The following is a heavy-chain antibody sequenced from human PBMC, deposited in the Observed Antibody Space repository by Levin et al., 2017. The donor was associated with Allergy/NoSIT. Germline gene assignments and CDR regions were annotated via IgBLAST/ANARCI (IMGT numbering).Heavy chain of an antibody. D-gene: IGHD4-17*01. CDR1: GFTFDDYA. CDR2: ISWNSGSI. V-gene: IGHV3-9*01. J-gene: IGHJ4*02. CDR3: AKDNSYGLEAGSDY. Sequence: SLKISCAASGFTFDDYAMHWVRQAPGKGLEWVSGISWNSGSIGYADSVKGRFTISRDNAKNSLYLQMNSLRAEDTALYYCAKDNSYGLEAGSDYWGQGTLVTVSS.